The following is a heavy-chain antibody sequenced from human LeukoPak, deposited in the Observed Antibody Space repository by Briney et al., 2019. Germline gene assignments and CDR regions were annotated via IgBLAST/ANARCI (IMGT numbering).Heavy chain of an antibody. V-gene: IGHV3-48*01. D-gene: IGHD5-12*01. J-gene: IGHJ3*02. CDR2: ISSSSSTI. CDR1: GFTFSSYS. CDR3: ARDNSGWADAFDI. Sequence: PGGSLRLSCAASGFTFSSYSMNWVRQAPGKGLEWVSYISSSSSTIYYADSVKGRFTISRDNAKNSLYLQMNSLRAEDTAMYYYARDNSGWADAFDIWGQGTMVTVSS.